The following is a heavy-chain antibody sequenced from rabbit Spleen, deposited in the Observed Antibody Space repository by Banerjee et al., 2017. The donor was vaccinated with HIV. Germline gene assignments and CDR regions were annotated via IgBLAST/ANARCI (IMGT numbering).Heavy chain of an antibody. CDR2: IYAGSSGDT. Sequence: QSLEESGGDLVKPGTSLTLTCTASGFSFSSRYYMCWVRQAPGKGLEWIACIYAGSSGDTYYASWAKGRFTISKTSSTTVTLQMTSLTAADTATYFCARDLVTVIGWNFNLWGPGTLVTVS. D-gene: IGHD5-1*01. CDR3: ARDLVTVIGWNFNL. V-gene: IGHV1S40*01. CDR1: GFSFSSRYY. J-gene: IGHJ4*01.